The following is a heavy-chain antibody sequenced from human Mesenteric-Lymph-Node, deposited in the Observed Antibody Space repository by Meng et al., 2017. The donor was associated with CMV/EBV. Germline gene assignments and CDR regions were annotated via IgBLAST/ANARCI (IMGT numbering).Heavy chain of an antibody. CDR3: AAEYQLLNVPYLEY. J-gene: IGHJ4*02. Sequence: GESLKISCAASGFTFSSYAMHWVRQAPGKGLEWVAVISYDGSNKYYADSVKGRFTISRDDSKNMLYLQLDTLIDDDRGVYYCAAEYQLLNVPYLEYWGQGTQVTVSS. V-gene: IGHV3-30*04. CDR1: GFTFSSYA. D-gene: IGHD6-6*01. CDR2: ISYDGSNK.